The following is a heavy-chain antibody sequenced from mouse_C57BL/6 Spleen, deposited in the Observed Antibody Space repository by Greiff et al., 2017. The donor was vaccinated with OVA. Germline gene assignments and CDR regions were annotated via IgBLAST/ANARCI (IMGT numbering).Heavy chain of an antibody. Sequence: EVQLQQSGPELVKPGASVKISCKASGYTFTDYYMNWVKQSHGKSLEWIGAINPNNGGTSYNQKFKGKATLTVDKSSSTDYMKLRSLTSEDSAVYYCALYYGSSPFAYWGQGTLVTVSA. J-gene: IGHJ3*01. CDR2: INPNNGGT. CDR1: GYTFTDYY. V-gene: IGHV1-26*01. D-gene: IGHD1-1*01. CDR3: ALYYGSSPFAY.